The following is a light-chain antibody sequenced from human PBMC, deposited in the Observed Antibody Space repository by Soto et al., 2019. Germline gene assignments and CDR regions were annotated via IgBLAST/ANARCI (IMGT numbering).Light chain of an antibody. Sequence: DIQMPQSPSSVSASVGDRVTITCRARQGIGTWLAWYQQKPGKAPKLLISAASSLESGVPSRFSGSGSGTDFSLPISSLQPEDFATYYCQQANSYPVTFGQGTRLEIK. CDR2: AAS. J-gene: IGKJ5*01. CDR3: QQANSYPVT. CDR1: QGIGTW. V-gene: IGKV1-12*01.